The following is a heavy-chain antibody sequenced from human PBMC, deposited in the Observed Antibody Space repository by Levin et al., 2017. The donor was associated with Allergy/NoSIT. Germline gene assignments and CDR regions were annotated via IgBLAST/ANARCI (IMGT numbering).Heavy chain of an antibody. CDR3: ARVSYYDSGGLKSGDY. CDR2: INPNSGNT. D-gene: IGHD3-22*01. CDR1: GYTFTSYD. V-gene: IGHV1-8*01. Sequence: GESLKISCKASGYTFTSYDINWVRQATGQGLEWMGWINPNSGNTGYAQKFQGRVTMTRNTSKSTAYMELSSLKSEDTAVYYCARVSYYDSGGLKSGDYWGQGTLVTVSS. J-gene: IGHJ4*02.